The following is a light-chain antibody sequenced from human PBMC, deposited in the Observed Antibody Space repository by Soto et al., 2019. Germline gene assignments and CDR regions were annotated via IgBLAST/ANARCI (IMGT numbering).Light chain of an antibody. CDR1: QSVRSN. V-gene: IGKV3-15*01. CDR3: LQYNNWVPT. Sequence: EIVMTQSPATLSVSPGERATLSCRASQSVRSNLAWYQQKPGQAPRLLIYGASTRATGIPARFSGGGSGTEFTFTISSLQSEDFAVYYCLQYNNWVPTFGQGTRVEI. J-gene: IGKJ1*01. CDR2: GAS.